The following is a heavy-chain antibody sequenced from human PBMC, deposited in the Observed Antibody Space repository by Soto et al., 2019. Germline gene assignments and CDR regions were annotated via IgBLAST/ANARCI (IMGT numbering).Heavy chain of an antibody. D-gene: IGHD2-2*01. J-gene: IGHJ4*02. V-gene: IGHV3-21*01. Sequence: EVQVVESGGGLVKPGGSLRLSCTASGSTFRTYGMNWVRQAPGKGLEWVSSISNSGDYIYYADSVQGRFTISRDNAKNSLYLQMNCLRAEDTAVYFCARDESAGSSIRYWGQGILVTVSS. CDR1: GSTFRTYG. CDR3: ARDESAGSSIRY. CDR2: ISNSGDYI.